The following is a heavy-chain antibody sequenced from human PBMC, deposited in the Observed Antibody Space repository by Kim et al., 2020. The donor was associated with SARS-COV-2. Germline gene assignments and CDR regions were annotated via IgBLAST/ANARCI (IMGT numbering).Heavy chain of an antibody. V-gene: IGHV4-31*03. CDR3: ARGITMVRGVTPYNWFDP. CDR1: GGSISSGGYY. J-gene: IGHJ5*02. Sequence: SETLSLTCTVSGGSISSGGYYWSWIRQHPGKGLEWIGYIYYSGSTYYNPSLKSRVTISVDTSKNQFSLKLSSVTAADTAVYYCARGITMVRGVTPYNWFDPWGQGTLVTVSS. CDR2: IYYSGST. D-gene: IGHD3-10*01.